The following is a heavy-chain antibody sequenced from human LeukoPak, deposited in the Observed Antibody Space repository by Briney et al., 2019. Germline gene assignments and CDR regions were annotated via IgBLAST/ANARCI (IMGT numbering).Heavy chain of an antibody. CDR3: TTDDYGDYTPRFDY. CDR2: IKSKTDGGTT. V-gene: IGHV3-15*01. CDR1: GFTFSNAW. D-gene: IGHD4-17*01. J-gene: IGHJ4*02. Sequence: PGGSLRLSCAASGFTFSNAWMSWVRQAPGKGLEWVGRIKSKTDGGTTDYAAPVKGRFTTSRDDSKNTLYLQMNSLKTEDTAVYYCTTDDYGDYTPRFDYWGQGTLVTVSS.